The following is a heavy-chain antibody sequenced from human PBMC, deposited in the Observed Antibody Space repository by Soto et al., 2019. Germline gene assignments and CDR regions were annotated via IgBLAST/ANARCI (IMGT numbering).Heavy chain of an antibody. J-gene: IGHJ6*02. CDR1: GYTFTSYD. CDR2: MNPNSGNT. D-gene: IGHD2-2*01. CDR3: ARGGGYQMLLDYYYYYGMDV. Sequence: ASVKVSCKASGYTFTSYDINWVRQATGQGLEWMGWMNPNSGNTGYAQKFQGRVTMTRNTSISTAYMELSSLRSEDTAVYYCARGGGYQMLLDYYYYYGMDVWGQGTTVTVSS. V-gene: IGHV1-8*01.